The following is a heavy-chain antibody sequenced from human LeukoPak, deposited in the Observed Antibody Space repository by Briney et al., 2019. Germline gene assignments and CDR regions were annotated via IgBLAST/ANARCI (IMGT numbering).Heavy chain of an antibody. J-gene: IGHJ3*02. D-gene: IGHD3-22*01. Sequence: GGSLRLSCAASVFTFSNAWMSWVRQAPGKGLEWVGRIKSKTDDGTTDYAAPVKGRFTISRDDSKNTLYLQMSSLKTEDTAVYYCTTLLLPDAFDIWGQGTMVTVSS. V-gene: IGHV3-15*01. CDR2: IKSKTDDGTT. CDR1: VFTFSNAW. CDR3: TTLLLPDAFDI.